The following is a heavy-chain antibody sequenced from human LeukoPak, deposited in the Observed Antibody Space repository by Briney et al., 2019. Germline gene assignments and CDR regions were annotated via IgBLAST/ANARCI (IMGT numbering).Heavy chain of an antibody. CDR3: ARAFTGGGGNSGSYYYGMDV. CDR2: INPNSGGT. V-gene: IGHV1-2*04. J-gene: IGHJ6*02. Sequence: APVKVSCKASGYTFTGYYMHWVRQAPGQGLEWMGWINPNSGGTNYAQKFQGWVTMTRDTSISTAYMELSRLRSDDTAVYYCARAFTGGGGNSGSYYYGMDVWGQGTTVTVSS. CDR1: GYTFTGYY. D-gene: IGHD4-23*01.